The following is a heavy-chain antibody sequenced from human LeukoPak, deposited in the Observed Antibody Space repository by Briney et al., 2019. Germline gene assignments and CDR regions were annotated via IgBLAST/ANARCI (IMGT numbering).Heavy chain of an antibody. V-gene: IGHV1-18*01. CDR3: ARDRTYCSSTSCYSDDAFDI. D-gene: IGHD2-2*02. CDR2: ISAYNGNT. J-gene: IGHJ3*02. Sequence: GASVKVSCKASGYTFTSYGISWVRQAPGQGLEWMGWISAYNGNTNYAQKLQGRVTMTTDTATSTAYMELRSLRSDDTAVYYCARDRTYCSSTSCYSDDAFDIWGQGTMVTVSS. CDR1: GYTFTSYG.